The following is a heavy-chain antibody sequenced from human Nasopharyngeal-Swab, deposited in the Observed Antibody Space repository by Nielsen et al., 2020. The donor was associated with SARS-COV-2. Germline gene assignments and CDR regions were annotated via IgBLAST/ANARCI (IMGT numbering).Heavy chain of an antibody. V-gene: IGHV1-8*01. CDR3: ARAGVVVVAAKYYYYMDV. J-gene: IGHJ6*03. CDR1: GYTFTSYD. Sequence: ASVKVSCKDSGYTFTSYDINWVRQATGQGLEWMGWMNPNSGNTGYARKFQGRVTMTRNTSISTAYMELSSLRSEDTAVYYCARAGVVVVAAKYYYYMDVWGKGTTVTVSS. D-gene: IGHD2-15*01. CDR2: MNPNSGNT.